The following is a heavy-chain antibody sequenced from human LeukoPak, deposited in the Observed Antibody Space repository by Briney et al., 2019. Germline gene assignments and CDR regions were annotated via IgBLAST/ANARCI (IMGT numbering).Heavy chain of an antibody. D-gene: IGHD6-19*01. CDR2: AYHSGIT. J-gene: IGHJ4*02. Sequence: SGTLSLTCAVSGGSITSDNWWIWVRQPPGKGLEWIGEAYHSGITNYNPSLKSRVTMSVDKSKNQFSLSPSSVTAADTAVYHCARGLYSSDAYWGQGILVTVSS. CDR3: ARGLYSSDAY. V-gene: IGHV4-4*02. CDR1: GGSITSDNW.